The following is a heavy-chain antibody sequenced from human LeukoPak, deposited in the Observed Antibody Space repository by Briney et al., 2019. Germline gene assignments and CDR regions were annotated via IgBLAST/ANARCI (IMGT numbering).Heavy chain of an antibody. CDR2: IIPILGIA. J-gene: IGHJ4*02. V-gene: IGHV1-69*04. D-gene: IGHD2-15*01. CDR3: ARDLGYCSGGSCYS. Sequence: SVTVSCKASGCTFSSYAISWVRQAPGQGLEWMGRIIPILGIANYAQKFQGRVTINADKSTSTAYMELSSLRSEDTAVYYCARDLGYCSGGSCYSWGQGTLVTVSS. CDR1: GCTFSSYA.